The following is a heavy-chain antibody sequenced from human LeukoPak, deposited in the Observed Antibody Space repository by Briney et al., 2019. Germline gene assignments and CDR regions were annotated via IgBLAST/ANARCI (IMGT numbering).Heavy chain of an antibody. CDR2: IYYSGST. CDR3: ARRRSGSDRCFDY. J-gene: IGHJ4*02. D-gene: IGHD1-26*01. CDR1: GGSISSSSYY. Sequence: SETLSLTCTVSGGSISSSSYYWGWIRQPPGKGLEWIGSIYYSGSTYYNPSLKSRVTISVDTSKNQFSLKLSSVTAADTAVYYCARRRSGSDRCFDYWGQGTLVTVSS. V-gene: IGHV4-39*01.